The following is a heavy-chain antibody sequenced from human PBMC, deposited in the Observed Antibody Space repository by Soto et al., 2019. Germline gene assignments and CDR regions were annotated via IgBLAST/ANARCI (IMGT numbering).Heavy chain of an antibody. CDR2: IIPIFGTA. CDR1: GGTFSSYA. V-gene: IGHV1-69*13. J-gene: IGHJ6*02. CDR3: ARWTAVSAGYSSGWSIVSDYYYYGMDV. D-gene: IGHD6-19*01. Sequence: SVKVSCKASGGTFSSYAISWVRQAPGQGLEWMGGIIPIFGTANYAQKFQGRVTITADESTSTAYMELSSLRSEDTAVYYCARWTAVSAGYSSGWSIVSDYYYYGMDVWGQGTTVTVS.